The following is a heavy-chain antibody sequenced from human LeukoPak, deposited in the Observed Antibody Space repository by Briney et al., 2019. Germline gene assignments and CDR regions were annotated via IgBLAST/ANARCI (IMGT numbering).Heavy chain of an antibody. CDR2: INHSGST. J-gene: IGHJ5*02. CDR1: GGSLSGYY. CDR3: ASGGPRYCSSTSCYRYNWFDP. V-gene: IGHV4-34*01. D-gene: IGHD2-2*01. Sequence: SETLSLTCAVYGGSLSGYYWSWIRQPPGKGLEWIGEINHSGSTNYNPSLKSRVTISVGTSKNQFSLKLSSVTAADTAVYYCASGGPRYCSSTSCYRYNWFDPWGQGTLVTVSS.